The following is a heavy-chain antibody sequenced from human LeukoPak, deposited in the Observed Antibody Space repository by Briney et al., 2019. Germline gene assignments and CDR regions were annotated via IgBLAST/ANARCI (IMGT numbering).Heavy chain of an antibody. CDR3: ARDKEYYRDYYFDY. J-gene: IGHJ4*02. CDR2: IYYSGST. D-gene: IGHD4-11*01. CDR1: GGSISSSSYY. Sequence: SETLSLTCTVSGGSISSSSYYWGWIRQPPGKGLEWIGSIYYSGSTYYNPSLKSRVTISVDTSKSQFSLKLSSVTAADTAVYYCARDKEYYRDYYFDYWGQGTLVTVSS. V-gene: IGHV4-39*07.